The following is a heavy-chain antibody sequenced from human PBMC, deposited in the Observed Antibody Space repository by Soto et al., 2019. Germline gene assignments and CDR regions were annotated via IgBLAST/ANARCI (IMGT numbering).Heavy chain of an antibody. Sequence: ASVKVSCKASGYTFTGYYMHWVRQAPGQGLEWMGWINPNSGGTNYAQKFQGRVTMTRDTSISTAYMELSRLRSDDTAVYYCARGRYSSSWYPVYTAMVSLGYWGQGTLVTVYS. CDR1: GYTFTGYY. J-gene: IGHJ4*02. CDR3: ARGRYSSSWYPVYTAMVSLGY. CDR2: INPNSGGT. V-gene: IGHV1-2*02. D-gene: IGHD6-13*01.